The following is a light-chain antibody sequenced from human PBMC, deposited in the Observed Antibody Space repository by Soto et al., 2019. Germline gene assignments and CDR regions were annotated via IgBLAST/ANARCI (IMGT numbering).Light chain of an antibody. CDR1: KLGQKY. CDR2: QDS. Sequence: SYELTQPPSVSVSPGQTASITCSGDKLGQKYACWYQQKPGQSPVLVIYQDSKRPSGIPERFSGSNSGNTATLTISGTQSMDEADYYCQAWDSNNVVFGGWTQLTV. CDR3: QAWDSNNVV. V-gene: IGLV3-1*01. J-gene: IGLJ2*01.